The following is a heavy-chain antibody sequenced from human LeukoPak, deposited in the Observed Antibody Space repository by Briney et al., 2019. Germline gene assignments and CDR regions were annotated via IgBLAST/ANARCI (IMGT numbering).Heavy chain of an antibody. D-gene: IGHD2-15*01. CDR2: INPNSGGT. CDR3: ARGSCSGGSCYSPYYYYGMDV. Sequence: ASVKVSCKASGGTFSSYAISWVRQAPGQGLEWMGWINPNSGGTNYAQKFQGWVTMPRDTSISTAYMELSRLRSDDTAVYYCARGSCSGGSCYSPYYYYGMDVWGQGTTVTVSS. V-gene: IGHV1-2*04. J-gene: IGHJ6*02. CDR1: GGTFSSYA.